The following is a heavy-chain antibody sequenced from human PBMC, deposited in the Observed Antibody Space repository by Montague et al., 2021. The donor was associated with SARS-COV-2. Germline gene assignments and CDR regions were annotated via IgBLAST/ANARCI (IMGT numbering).Heavy chain of an antibody. Sequence: SETLSLTCTVSGFSIGSGDYWGWIRQPPGKGLDWIGSIYHSGTTFYNPXXQGRLTMSIDTSTNQFSLRLTSVTAADTAVFFCVREKAGGLRNVFDFWGQGTTVTVSS. J-gene: IGHJ3*01. CDR3: VREKAGGLRNVFDF. V-gene: IGHV4-38-2*02. CDR2: IYHSGTT. CDR1: GFSIGSGDY.